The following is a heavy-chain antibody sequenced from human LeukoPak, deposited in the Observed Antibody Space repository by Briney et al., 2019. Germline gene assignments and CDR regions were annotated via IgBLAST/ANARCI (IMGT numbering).Heavy chain of an antibody. Sequence: PSETLSLTCTVSGGSISSYYWSWIRQPAGKGLEWIGRIDTSGNTNYKPSLKSRVTISVDTSKNQFSLKLSSVTAADTAVYYCAREWELNAFDIWGQGTMVTVSS. J-gene: IGHJ3*02. CDR2: IDTSGNT. CDR3: AREWELNAFDI. D-gene: IGHD1-26*01. CDR1: GGSISSYY. V-gene: IGHV4-4*07.